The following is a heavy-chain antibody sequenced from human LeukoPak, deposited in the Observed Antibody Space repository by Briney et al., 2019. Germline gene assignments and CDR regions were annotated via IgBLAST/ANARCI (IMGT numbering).Heavy chain of an antibody. D-gene: IGHD5-24*01. J-gene: IGHJ6*03. CDR2: IIRIFGTA. V-gene: IGHV1-69*13. CDR3: AVRQSPRDKGKWLQLSLGYYYYYTVV. CDR1: VGTFSIYA. Sequence: SVKLSCKASVGTFSIYAISCLRQVRGQPLEWLGGIIRIFGTANYAHNFQGRVTITADESTSTAYMELSSLRSEDTAVYYCAVRQSPRDKGKWLQLSLGYYYYYTVVWGKGTTVTVSS.